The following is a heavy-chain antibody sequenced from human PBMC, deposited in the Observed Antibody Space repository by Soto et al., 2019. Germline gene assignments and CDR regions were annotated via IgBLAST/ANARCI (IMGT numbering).Heavy chain of an antibody. V-gene: IGHV3-21*01. CDR3: ARANVDTSVVNEYYFDY. CDR1: GFTFSNYK. J-gene: IGHJ4*02. D-gene: IGHD5-18*01. Sequence: VQLVESGGGLVKPGGSLRLSCEVFGFTFSNYKMSWVRQAPGKGLEWVSSVSSTSGYIYYGDSVKGRFTISRDNAKNSLYLQMNSLRAEDTAVYYCARANVDTSVVNEYYFDYWGQGTLVTVSS. CDR2: VSSTSGYI.